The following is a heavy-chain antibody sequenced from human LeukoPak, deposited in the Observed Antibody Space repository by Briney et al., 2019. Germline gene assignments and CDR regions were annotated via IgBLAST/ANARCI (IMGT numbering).Heavy chain of an antibody. V-gene: IGHV3-23*01. J-gene: IGHJ4*02. CDR3: AQISGYSYLDY. Sequence: GVSLRLSCAASGFTFSSYAMSWVRQAPGKGREGVSAISGSGGSTYYADSVKGRFTISRDNSKNTLYLQMNSLRAEDTAVYYCAQISGYSYLDYWGQGTLVTVSS. CDR1: GFTFSSYA. CDR2: ISGSGGST. D-gene: IGHD3-22*01.